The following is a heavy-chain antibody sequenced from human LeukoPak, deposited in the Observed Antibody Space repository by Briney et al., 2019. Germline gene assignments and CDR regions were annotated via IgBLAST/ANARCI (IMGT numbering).Heavy chain of an antibody. CDR1: GGSISSGGYS. Sequence: SETLSLTCAVSGGSISSGGYSWSWIRQPPGKGLEWIGYIYHNGNTYYSPSLKSRVTISVDTSKNQFSLKLSSVTAADTAVYYCARGGAVAGIFDYWGQGTLVTVSS. CDR2: IYHNGNT. D-gene: IGHD6-19*01. CDR3: ARGGAVAGIFDY. V-gene: IGHV4-30-2*01. J-gene: IGHJ4*02.